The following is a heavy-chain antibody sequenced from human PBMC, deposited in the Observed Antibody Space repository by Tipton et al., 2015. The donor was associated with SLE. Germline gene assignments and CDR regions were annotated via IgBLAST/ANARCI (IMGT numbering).Heavy chain of an antibody. CDR1: GGSINAYY. D-gene: IGHD2-2*01. CDR2: IFYTGST. Sequence: LRLSCTVSGGSINAYYWGWFRQPPGKGLEWIGSIFYTGSTYYNPSLKSRVTISADTSKSQFSLKLSSVTAADTAFYYCARRGSTIGHWFDPRGQGTLVTVSS. CDR3: ARRGSTIGHWFDP. J-gene: IGHJ5*02. V-gene: IGHV4-39*07.